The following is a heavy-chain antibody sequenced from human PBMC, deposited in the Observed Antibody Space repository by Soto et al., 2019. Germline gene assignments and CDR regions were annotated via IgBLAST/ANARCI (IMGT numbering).Heavy chain of an antibody. CDR3: AMDSSGFNGS. V-gene: IGHV1-18*01. D-gene: IGHD6-19*01. J-gene: IGHJ5*02. Sequence: QVRLVQSGAELKKPGDSVKVSCKHSGYTFTSYGISWVLQAPGQGLELMGWISAYNGNTNSAQKLQGRVTMTTDTSTSTAYMELRSLRSEDTAVYYGAMDSSGFNGSWGQGTLVTVSS. CDR1: GYTFTSYG. CDR2: ISAYNGNT.